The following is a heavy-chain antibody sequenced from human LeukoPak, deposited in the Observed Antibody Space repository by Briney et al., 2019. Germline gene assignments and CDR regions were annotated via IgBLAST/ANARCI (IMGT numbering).Heavy chain of an antibody. Sequence: PVGSLRLSCAASGFSFSNYGMHWVRQAPGKGLEWVATILYDGSYKYYADSVKGRFTISRDNSKNTLYLQMNSLRAEDTAVYYCAKDDRGYCSGGSCYPDYWGQGTLVTVST. CDR2: ILYDGSYK. CDR3: AKDDRGYCSGGSCYPDY. CDR1: GFSFSNYG. V-gene: IGHV3-30*18. J-gene: IGHJ4*02. D-gene: IGHD2-15*01.